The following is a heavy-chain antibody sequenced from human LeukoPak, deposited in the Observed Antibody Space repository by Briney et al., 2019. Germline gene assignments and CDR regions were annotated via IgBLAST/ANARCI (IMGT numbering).Heavy chain of an antibody. CDR2: ISSAGTT. CDR1: GFTVSSSY. J-gene: IGHJ4*02. CDR3: ARDLEAANTYYFDY. D-gene: IGHD6-13*01. Sequence: GGSLRLSCAASGFTVSSSYMSWVRQAPGKGLEWDSIISSAGTTYYADSVKGRFTISRDNSKNTVYLQVNSLRDEDTAVYYCARDLEAANTYYFDYWGQGTMVTVSS. V-gene: IGHV3-66*01.